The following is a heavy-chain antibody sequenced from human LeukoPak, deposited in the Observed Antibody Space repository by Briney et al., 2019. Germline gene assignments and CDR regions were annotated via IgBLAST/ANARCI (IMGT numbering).Heavy chain of an antibody. CDR2: IKQDGTEK. V-gene: IGHV3-7*03. Sequence: GGSLRLSCAASGFTFTTYWMSWVRQAPGKGLEWVANIKQDGTEKYYVDSVKGRFTISRDNSKNTLYLQMNSLRAEDTAVYYCAKDSAGGPRAVYYYMDVWDKGTTVTISS. J-gene: IGHJ6*03. D-gene: IGHD6-19*01. CDR3: AKDSAGGPRAVYYYMDV. CDR1: GFTFTTYW.